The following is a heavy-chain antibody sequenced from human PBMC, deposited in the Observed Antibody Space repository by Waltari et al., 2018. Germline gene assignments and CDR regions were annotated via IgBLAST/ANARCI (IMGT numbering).Heavy chain of an antibody. Sequence: EVQLVESGGGLVQPGGSLRLSCAASGFTFSSYWMSWVRPAPGKGLEWVANIKQDGSEKYYVDSVKGRFTISRDNAKNSLYLQMNSLRAEDTAVYYCARGILLRSWYPNWFDPWGQGTLVTVSS. CDR2: IKQDGSEK. D-gene: IGHD6-13*01. J-gene: IGHJ5*02. CDR3: ARGILLRSWYPNWFDP. CDR1: GFTFSSYW. V-gene: IGHV3-7*01.